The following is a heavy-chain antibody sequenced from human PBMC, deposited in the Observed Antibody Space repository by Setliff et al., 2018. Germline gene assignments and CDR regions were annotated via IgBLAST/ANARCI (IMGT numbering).Heavy chain of an antibody. V-gene: IGHV1-3*01. J-gene: IGHJ4*02. CDR2: INAGNGNT. Sequence: ASVKVSCKASGYTFTSYAMHWVRQAPGQRLEWMGWINAGNGNTKYSQKFQGRVTITTDDSTSTAYMALSSLRSEDTAVYYCATSPYSDTSTYSSNFFDYWGQGTLVTVSS. D-gene: IGHD3-22*01. CDR1: GYTFTSYA. CDR3: ATSPYSDTSTYSSNFFDY.